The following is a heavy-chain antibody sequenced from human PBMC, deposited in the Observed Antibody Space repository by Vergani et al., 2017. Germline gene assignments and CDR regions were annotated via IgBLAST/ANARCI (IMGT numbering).Heavy chain of an antibody. J-gene: IGHJ5*02. D-gene: IGHD4-23*01. Sequence: QVKLVESGGGVVQPGRSLRLSCAASGFTFSSYAMHWVRQAPGKGLEWVAVISYDGSNKYYSDSVKGRFTISRDNSKNTLYLQMNSLRAEDTAVYYCARGEGGNSEGNWFDPWGQGTLVTVSS. V-gene: IGHV3-30*01. CDR1: GFTFSSYA. CDR2: ISYDGSNK. CDR3: ARGEGGNSEGNWFDP.